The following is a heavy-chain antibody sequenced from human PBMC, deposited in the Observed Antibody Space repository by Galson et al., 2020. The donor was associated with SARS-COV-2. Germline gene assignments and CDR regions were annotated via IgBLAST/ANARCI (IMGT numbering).Heavy chain of an antibody. CDR1: GGSISSSSYY. V-gene: IGHV4-39*07. CDR2: IYYSGST. J-gene: IGHJ3*02. Sequence: SETLSLTCTVSGGSISSSSYYWGWIRQPPGKGLEWIGSIYYSGSTYYNPSLKSRVTISVDTSKNQFSLKLSSVTAADTAVYYCARGKLEPPQDAFDIWGQGTMVTVSS. D-gene: IGHD1-1*01. CDR3: ARGKLEPPQDAFDI.